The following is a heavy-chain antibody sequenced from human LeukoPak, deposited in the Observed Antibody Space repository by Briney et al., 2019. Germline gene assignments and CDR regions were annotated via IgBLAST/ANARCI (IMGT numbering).Heavy chain of an antibody. D-gene: IGHD4-17*01. CDR1: GYTLTELS. V-gene: IGHV1-24*01. CDR3: ATVETTVTTFDY. J-gene: IGHJ4*02. CDR2: FDPEDGET. Sequence: WASVKVSCKVSGYTLTELSMHWVRQAPGKGLEWMGGFDPEDGETIYAQKFQGRVTMTEDTSTDTAYMELSSPRSEDTAVYHCATVETTVTTFDYWGQGTLVTVSS.